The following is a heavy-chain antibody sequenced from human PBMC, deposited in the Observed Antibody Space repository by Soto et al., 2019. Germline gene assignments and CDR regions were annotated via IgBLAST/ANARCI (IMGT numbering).Heavy chain of an antibody. D-gene: IGHD3-22*01. V-gene: IGHV3-23*01. CDR3: AKDSTYYYDSSGRPPFFDI. CDR1: GVPFSIYA. Sequence: GGSLRLSCAASGVPFSIYAMSRVRQAPGKGLEWVSGISGSGSGGSTYYADSVKGRFAISRDNSKNTLYLQMNSLRAEDTAVYYCAKDSTYYYDSSGRPPFFDIWGQGTMVTVSS. CDR2: ISGSGSGGST. J-gene: IGHJ3*02.